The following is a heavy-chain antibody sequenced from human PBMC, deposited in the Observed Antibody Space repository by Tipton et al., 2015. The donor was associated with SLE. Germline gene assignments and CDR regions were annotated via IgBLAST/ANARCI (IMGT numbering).Heavy chain of an antibody. CDR1: GGSVSSGGYY. Sequence: TLSLTCTVSGGSVSSGGYYWSWVRQPPGKGLEWIGEINHSGSTNYNPSLKSRVTISVDTSKNQFSLKLSSVTAADTAVYYCARDPRGYSNSEDWGRGTRVTVSS. J-gene: IGHJ4*02. CDR2: INHSGST. D-gene: IGHD6-6*01. V-gene: IGHV4-61*08. CDR3: ARDPRGYSNSED.